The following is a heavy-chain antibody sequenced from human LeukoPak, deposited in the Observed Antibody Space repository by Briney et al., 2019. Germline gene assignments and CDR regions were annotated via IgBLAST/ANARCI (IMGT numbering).Heavy chain of an antibody. J-gene: IGHJ4*02. CDR1: GYTFTGYY. CDR2: INPNSGGT. CDR3: ARIAAAGNPLYYFDY. V-gene: IGHV1-2*02. Sequence: GASVKVSCKASGYTFTGYYMHWVRQAPGQGLEWMGWINPNSGGTNYAQKFQGRVSMTRDTSISTAYMELSRLRSDDTAVYYCARIAAAGNPLYYFDYWGQGTLVTVSS. D-gene: IGHD6-13*01.